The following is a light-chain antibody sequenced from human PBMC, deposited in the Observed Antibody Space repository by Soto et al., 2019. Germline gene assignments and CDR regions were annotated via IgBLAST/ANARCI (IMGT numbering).Light chain of an antibody. J-gene: IGLJ2*01. CDR3: AAWDDRLSDLL. CDR2: SNY. Sequence: SVLTQPPSVSGAPGQRVTISCPGSSSNIGAGYDVHWYQQFPGTAPKVLIYSNYQRPSGVPDRFSGSKSGTSASLAISGLQSEDEADYYCAAWDDRLSDLLFGGGTK. CDR1: SSNIGAGYD. V-gene: IGLV1-44*01.